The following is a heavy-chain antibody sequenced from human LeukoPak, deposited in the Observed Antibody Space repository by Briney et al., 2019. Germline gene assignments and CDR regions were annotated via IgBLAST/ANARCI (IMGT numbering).Heavy chain of an antibody. CDR3: ARGYNWNGHFDY. V-gene: IGHV3-21*01. D-gene: IGHD1-20*01. CDR2: ITSGSSYR. Sequence: GGSLRLSCAASGFTFSSYNMNWVRQAPGKGLEWVSSITSGSSYRFYADSVKGRFTISRDNAKNSLYLQMNSLRAEDTAVYYCARGYNWNGHFDYWGQGTLVTVSS. J-gene: IGHJ4*02. CDR1: GFTFSSYN.